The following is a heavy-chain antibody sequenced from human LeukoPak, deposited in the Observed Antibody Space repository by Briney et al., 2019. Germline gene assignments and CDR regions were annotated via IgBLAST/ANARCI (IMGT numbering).Heavy chain of an antibody. J-gene: IGHJ4*02. D-gene: IGHD2-8*01. CDR1: GGSISSSSYY. CDR3: ARYTGVNGYYFDY. Sequence: SETLSLTCTVSGGSISSSSYYWSWLRQPPGKGLEWIATIYHSGSTYYNASLKSRVTISVDTSKSHFSLKLSSVTAADTAMYYCARYTGVNGYYFDYWGQGTLVTVSS. V-gene: IGHV4-39*02. CDR2: IYHSGST.